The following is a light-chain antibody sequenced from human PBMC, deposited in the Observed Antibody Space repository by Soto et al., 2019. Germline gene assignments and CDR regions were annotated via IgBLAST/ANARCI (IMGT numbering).Light chain of an antibody. J-gene: IGKJ1*01. Sequence: AIQLTQSPSSLSASVGDRVTITCRASQGISSALAWYQQKPGKAPKLLIYDASSLESGVPSRFSGSGSGTDFSLTISSLQPEDFATYFCQQFNSYPQTFGQGTKVEIK. V-gene: IGKV1-13*02. CDR2: DAS. CDR3: QQFNSYPQT. CDR1: QGISSA.